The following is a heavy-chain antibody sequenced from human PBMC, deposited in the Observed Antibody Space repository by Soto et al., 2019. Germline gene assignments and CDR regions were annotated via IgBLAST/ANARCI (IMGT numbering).Heavy chain of an antibody. J-gene: IGHJ4*02. Sequence: QVQLVESGGGVVQPGRSLRLSCAASGFTFSSYGMHWVRQAPGKGLEWVAVISYDGSNKYYADSVKGRFTISRDNSKNTLYLQMNSLRAEDTAVYYCAKHGGYSYGIYWGQGTLVTVSS. D-gene: IGHD5-18*01. V-gene: IGHV3-30*18. CDR2: ISYDGSNK. CDR3: AKHGGYSYGIY. CDR1: GFTFSSYG.